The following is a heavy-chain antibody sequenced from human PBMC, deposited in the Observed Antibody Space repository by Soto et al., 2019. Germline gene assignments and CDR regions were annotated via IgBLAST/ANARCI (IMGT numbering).Heavy chain of an antibody. J-gene: IGHJ6*02. CDR2: IYPGDSDT. CDR1: GYSFTSYW. V-gene: IGHV5-51*01. Sequence: GESLKISCKGSGYSFTSYWIGWVRQMPGKGLEWMGIIYPGDSDTRYSPSFQGQVTISADKSISTAYLQWSSLKASDTAMYYCARIDHSAPQAPYYYYYYGMDVWGQGTTVTVSS. D-gene: IGHD2-21*01. CDR3: ARIDHSAPQAPYYYYYYGMDV.